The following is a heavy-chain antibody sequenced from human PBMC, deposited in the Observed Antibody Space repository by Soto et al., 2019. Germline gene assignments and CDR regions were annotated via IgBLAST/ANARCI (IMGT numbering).Heavy chain of an antibody. D-gene: IGHD3-10*01. CDR2: MNPNSGNT. V-gene: IGHV1-8*01. Sequence: PGASVKVSCKASGYTFTSYDINWVRQATGQGLEWMGWMNPNSGNTGYAQKFQGRVIMTRNTSISTAYMELSSLRSEDTAVYYCARGRLVRGVIIRYYYYYMEVWGKGTTVTVSS. CDR1: GYTFTSYD. CDR3: ARGRLVRGVIIRYYYYYMEV. J-gene: IGHJ6*03.